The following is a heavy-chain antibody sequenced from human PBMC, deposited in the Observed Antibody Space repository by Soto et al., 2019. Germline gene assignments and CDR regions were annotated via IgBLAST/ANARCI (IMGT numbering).Heavy chain of an antibody. CDR3: ARDRIAAAGYDYGMDV. V-gene: IGHV3-66*01. Sequence: GGTLRLSYAVSEFTVSSNCMSWVRQAPEKGLEWVSLIYSVGSTNYADSVKGRFTISRDNAKNSLYLQMNSLRDEDTAVYYCARDRIAAAGYDYGMDVWGQGTTVTVSS. CDR2: IYSVGST. J-gene: IGHJ6*02. CDR1: EFTVSSNC. D-gene: IGHD6-13*01.